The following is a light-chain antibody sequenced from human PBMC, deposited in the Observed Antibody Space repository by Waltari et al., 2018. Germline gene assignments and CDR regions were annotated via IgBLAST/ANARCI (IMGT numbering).Light chain of an antibody. CDR1: SSNIGSNT. J-gene: IGLJ1*01. Sequence: QSVVTQPPSASGTPGQSVTISCSGSSSNIGSNTVSWYQVLPGSAPQPLIHSPSHRPYGITDRFSGSKSGTSASLAISGLQFDDEADYYCAAWDGSLYGYVLGTGTKVTVL. CDR3: AAWDGSLYGYV. CDR2: SPS. V-gene: IGLV1-44*01.